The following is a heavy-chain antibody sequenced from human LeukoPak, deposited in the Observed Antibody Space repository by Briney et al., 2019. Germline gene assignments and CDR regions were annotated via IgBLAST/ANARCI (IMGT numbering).Heavy chain of an antibody. J-gene: IGHJ6*02. D-gene: IGHD2-8*01. V-gene: IGHV4-4*07. CDR1: GGSIRSYY. CDR2: IYTSGST. CDR3: ARDWGLYARHLYSYHGMAV. Sequence: PSETLSLTRTVSGGSIRSYYWSWIRQPAGKGLEWIGRIYTSGSTNYNPSLKSRVTMSVDTSKNQFSLKLSSVTAADTAVYYCARDWGLYARHLYSYHGMAVWGQGTTVTVSS.